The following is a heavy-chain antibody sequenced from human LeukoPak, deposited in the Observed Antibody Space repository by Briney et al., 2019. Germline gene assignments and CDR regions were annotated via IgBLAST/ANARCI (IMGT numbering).Heavy chain of an antibody. CDR2: INSDGSST. J-gene: IGHJ4*02. CDR1: GFTFSSYW. D-gene: IGHD5-12*01. V-gene: IGHV3-74*01. CDR3: ARVGIVATKPGDY. Sequence: GGSLRLSCAASGFTFSSYWMHWVRQAPGKGLVWVSRINSDGSSTSYADSVKGRFTISRDNAKNTLYPQMNSLRAEDTAVYYCARVGIVATKPGDYWGQGTLVTVSS.